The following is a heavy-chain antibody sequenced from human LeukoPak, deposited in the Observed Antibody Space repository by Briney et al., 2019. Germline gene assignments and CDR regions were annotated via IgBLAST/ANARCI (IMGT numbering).Heavy chain of an antibody. CDR3: ARGSKGSSWPCFDY. D-gene: IGHD6-13*01. Sequence: PGGSLRLSCAASGFTFSSYWMHWVRQAPGKGLVWVSRINSDGSSTSYADSVKGRFTISRDNAKNTLYLQMNSLRAEDTVVYYCARGSKGSSWPCFDYWGQGTLVTVSS. CDR1: GFTFSSYW. J-gene: IGHJ4*02. CDR2: INSDGSST. V-gene: IGHV3-74*01.